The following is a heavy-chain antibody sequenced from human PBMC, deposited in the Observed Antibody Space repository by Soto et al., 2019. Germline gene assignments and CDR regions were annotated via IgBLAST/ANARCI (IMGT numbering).Heavy chain of an antibody. Sequence: ASVKVSCKVSGYTLTELSMHWVRQAPGKGLEWMGGFDPEDGETIYAQKFQGRVTMTEDTSTDTAYMELNSLRAEDTAVYYCAKDRQPDGLWPFDHWGQGTLVTVSS. V-gene: IGHV1-24*01. J-gene: IGHJ4*02. D-gene: IGHD2-8*01. CDR1: GYTLTELS. CDR3: AKDRQPDGLWPFDH. CDR2: FDPEDGET.